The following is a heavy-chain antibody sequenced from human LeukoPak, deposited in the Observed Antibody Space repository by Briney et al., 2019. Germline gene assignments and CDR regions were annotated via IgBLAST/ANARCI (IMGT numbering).Heavy chain of an antibody. J-gene: IGHJ4*02. CDR3: TSGLSVLRSNNTPVDY. D-gene: IGHD4-17*01. V-gene: IGHV3-73*01. CDR1: GFTFGDYA. Sequence: GGSLRLSCTASGFTFGDYAMHWVRQASGKGLEWVGRIRSKANSYATVYAASVKGRFTISRDDSKNTAYLQMNSLKTEDTAVYYCTSGLSVLRSNNTPVDYWGQGTLVTVSS. CDR2: IRSKANSYAT.